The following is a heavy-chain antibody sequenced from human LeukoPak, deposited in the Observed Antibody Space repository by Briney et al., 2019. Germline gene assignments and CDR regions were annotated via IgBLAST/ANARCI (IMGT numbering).Heavy chain of an antibody. Sequence: PSGTLSLTCGVSGGSISSNNWWSWVRQPPGQGLEWIGEIYHSGSANYNPSLKSRVTIPVDKSKNQLSLKLISVTAADTAVYYCARDVGTALVTGDYWGQGTLVTVSS. V-gene: IGHV4-4*02. J-gene: IGHJ4*02. CDR2: IYHSGSA. CDR3: ARDVGTALVTGDY. D-gene: IGHD5-18*01. CDR1: GGSISSNNW.